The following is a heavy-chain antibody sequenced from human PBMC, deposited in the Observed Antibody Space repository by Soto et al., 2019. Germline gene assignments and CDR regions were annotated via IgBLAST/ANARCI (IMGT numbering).Heavy chain of an antibody. J-gene: IGHJ4*02. D-gene: IGHD4-17*01. CDR2: IYPGDSDT. V-gene: IGHV5-51*01. Sequence: LGESLKISCTGVGYSFTNYWIGWVRQMPGKGLEWMGTIYPGDSDTRYSPSFQGQVTISADKSISTAYLQWSSLKASDTAMYYCAIPADYGGNSRFDFWGQGTLVTVSS. CDR3: AIPADYGGNSRFDF. CDR1: GYSFTNYW.